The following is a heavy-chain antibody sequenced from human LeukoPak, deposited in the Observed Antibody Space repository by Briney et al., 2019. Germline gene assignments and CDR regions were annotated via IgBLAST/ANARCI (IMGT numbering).Heavy chain of an antibody. CDR3: ARHGWVGWVGATTYYFDY. CDR2: IYTSGST. J-gene: IGHJ4*02. V-gene: IGHV4-4*09. CDR1: GGSISSYY. Sequence: SETLSLTCTVSGGSISSYYWNWIRQPPGKGLEWIGYIYTSGSTNYNPSLKSRVTISVDTSKNQFSLKLSSVTAADTAVYYCARHGWVGWVGATTYYFDYWGQGTLVTVSS. D-gene: IGHD1-26*01.